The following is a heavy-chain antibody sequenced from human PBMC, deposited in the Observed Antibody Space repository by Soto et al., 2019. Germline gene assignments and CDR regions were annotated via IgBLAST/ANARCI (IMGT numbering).Heavy chain of an antibody. CDR3: ARVRDSGYDTRTTHLQGYYYYMDV. V-gene: IGHV4-34*01. Sequence: SETLSLTCAVYGGSFSGYYWSWIRQPPGKGLEWIGEINHSGSTNYNPSLKSRVTISVDTSKNQFSLKLNSVTAADTAVYYCARVRDSGYDTRTTHLQGYYYYMDVWGKGTTVTVSS. J-gene: IGHJ6*03. CDR2: INHSGST. CDR1: GGSFSGYY. D-gene: IGHD5-12*01.